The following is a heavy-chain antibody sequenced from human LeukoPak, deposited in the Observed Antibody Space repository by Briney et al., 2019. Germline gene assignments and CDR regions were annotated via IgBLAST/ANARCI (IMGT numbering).Heavy chain of an antibody. D-gene: IGHD6-19*01. Sequence: PGGSLRLSCAPSRFTFSSYWMSWVRQAPGKGLEWVANIKQDGSEKYYVDSVKGRFTISRDNAKNSLYLQMNSLRAEDTAVYYCARVTAVADGIGFDYWGQGTLVTVSS. V-gene: IGHV3-7*01. CDR3: ARVTAVADGIGFDY. CDR1: RFTFSSYW. CDR2: IKQDGSEK. J-gene: IGHJ4*02.